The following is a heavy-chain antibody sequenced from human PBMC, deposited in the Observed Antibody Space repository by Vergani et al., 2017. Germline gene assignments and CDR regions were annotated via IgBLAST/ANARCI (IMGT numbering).Heavy chain of an antibody. CDR2: IWYDGSNK. Sequence: QVQLVESGGGVVQPGRSLRLSCAASGFTFSSYGMHWVRQAPGKGLEWVAVIWYDGSNKYYADSVKGRFTISRDNYKNTLYLQMNSLRAEDTAVYYCAREEGGGYGYGHKKDYYYYGMDVWGQGTTVTVSS. CDR3: AREEGGGYGYGHKKDYYYYGMDV. D-gene: IGHD5-18*01. J-gene: IGHJ6*02. V-gene: IGHV3-33*01. CDR1: GFTFSSYG.